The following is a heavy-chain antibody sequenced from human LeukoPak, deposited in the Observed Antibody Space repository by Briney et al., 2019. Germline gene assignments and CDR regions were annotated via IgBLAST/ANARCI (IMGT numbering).Heavy chain of an antibody. CDR3: AKGSAYYYGSGSYNWFDP. D-gene: IGHD3-10*01. CDR1: GFTFSSCA. J-gene: IGHJ5*02. Sequence: GGSLGLSCAASGFTFSSCAMSWVRQAPGKGLEWVSAISDSGAYTYYADSVKGRFTISRDNSKNMLYLQMNSLRAEDTAVYYCAKGSAYYYGSGSYNWFDPWGQGTLVTVSS. CDR2: ISDSGAYT. V-gene: IGHV3-23*01.